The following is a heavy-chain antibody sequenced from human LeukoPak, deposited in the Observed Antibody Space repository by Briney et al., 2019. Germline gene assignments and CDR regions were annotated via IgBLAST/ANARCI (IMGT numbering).Heavy chain of an antibody. V-gene: IGHV5-51*01. CDR1: GYSLTSYW. Sequence: GESLKISCKGSGYSLTSYWIGWVRQMPGKGLEWMGIIYPGDSDTRYRPSFQGQVTISADKSISTAYLQWSSLKASDTAMYYCARLSEDIVVVPAAKALDYWAREPWSPSPQ. CDR3: ARLSEDIVVVPAAKALDY. J-gene: IGHJ4*02. D-gene: IGHD2-2*01. CDR2: IYPGDSDT.